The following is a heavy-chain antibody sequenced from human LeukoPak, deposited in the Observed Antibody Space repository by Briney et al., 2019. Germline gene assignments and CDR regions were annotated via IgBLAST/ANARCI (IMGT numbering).Heavy chain of an antibody. CDR2: ISSSSSYI. CDR3: ARVWSPPYTSSWPDYFDF. J-gene: IGHJ4*02. Sequence: PGGSLRLSCAASGFTFNSYSMNWVRQAPGKGLEWVSSISSSSSYIYYAESMKGRFTISRDNAKNSLYLQMNSLGVEDTAVYYCARVWSPPYTSSWPDYFDFWGQGTLVTVSS. CDR1: GFTFNSYS. D-gene: IGHD6-13*01. V-gene: IGHV3-21*01.